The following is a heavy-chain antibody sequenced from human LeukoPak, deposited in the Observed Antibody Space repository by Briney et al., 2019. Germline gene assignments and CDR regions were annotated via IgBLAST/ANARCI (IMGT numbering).Heavy chain of an antibody. CDR2: ISGSGGST. D-gene: IGHD6-19*01. V-gene: IGHV3-23*01. CDR1: GYTFSSYA. Sequence: GGSLRLSCAPSGYTFSSYAMSWVRHSPGKGLEWVSAISGSGGSTYYADSVKGRFTISRDNSKNTLYLQMNSLRAEDTAVYYCAEVTSSGWYGAFDIWGQGTMVTVSS. J-gene: IGHJ3*02. CDR3: AEVTSSGWYGAFDI.